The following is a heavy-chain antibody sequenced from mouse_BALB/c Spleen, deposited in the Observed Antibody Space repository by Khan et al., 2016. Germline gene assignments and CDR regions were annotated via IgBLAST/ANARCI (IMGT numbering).Heavy chain of an antibody. CDR3: TNSYDGYYEFPY. Sequence: EVELVESGGDLVKPGGSLKLSCAASGFIFSSYTMSWVRQTPEKRLEWVATISSGGTYTYYPDRVKGRFTIYRDNAKKTLHLQMSSLKSEDTAMYFWTNSYDGYYEFPYWGQGTLVTVSA. J-gene: IGHJ3*01. V-gene: IGHV5-6-4*01. CDR1: GFIFSSYT. CDR2: ISSGGTYT. D-gene: IGHD2-3*01.